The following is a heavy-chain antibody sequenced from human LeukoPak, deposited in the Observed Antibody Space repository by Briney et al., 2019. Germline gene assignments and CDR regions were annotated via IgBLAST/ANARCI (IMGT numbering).Heavy chain of an antibody. CDR2: IYYSGST. D-gene: IGHD2-2*01. J-gene: IGHJ4*02. CDR1: GGSIRSSSYY. V-gene: IGHV4-39*07. CDR3: ARTGPYQLLWGSFDY. Sequence: SETLSLTCTVSGGSIRSSSYYWDWIRQPPGKGLEWIGSIYYSGSTYYNPSLKSRVTISVDTSKNQFSLKMSSVTAADTAVYYCARTGPYQLLWGSFDYWGQGTLVTVSS.